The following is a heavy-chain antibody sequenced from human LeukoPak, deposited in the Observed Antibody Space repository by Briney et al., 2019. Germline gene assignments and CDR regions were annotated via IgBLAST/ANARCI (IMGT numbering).Heavy chain of an antibody. CDR2: INSDGSEG. CDR1: GFTFSGFW. V-gene: IGHV3-7*03. J-gene: IGHJ4*02. Sequence: GGALRLSCAVSGFTFSGFWMSWSRQAPGKGLEWVASINSDGSEGYYADVVKGRFTISRDNSKNMVYLQMNNLRADDTAAYYCAKSVVVITFRFDDWGQGALVTVSS. D-gene: IGHD2-15*01. CDR3: AKSVVVITFRFDD.